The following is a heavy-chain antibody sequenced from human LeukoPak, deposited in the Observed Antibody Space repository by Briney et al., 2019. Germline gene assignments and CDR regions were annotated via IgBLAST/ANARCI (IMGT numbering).Heavy chain of an antibody. Sequence: PSETLSLTCTVSGGSISSYYWSWIRQPPGKGLEWIGYIYYSGSTNYNPSLKSRVTISVDTSKNQFSLKLNSVTAADTAVYFCARTTEGGYTYDYFYYYYMDVWGKGTTVTISS. V-gene: IGHV4-59*01. CDR3: ARTTEGGYTYDYFYYYYMDV. D-gene: IGHD5-18*01. CDR1: GGSISSYY. J-gene: IGHJ6*03. CDR2: IYYSGST.